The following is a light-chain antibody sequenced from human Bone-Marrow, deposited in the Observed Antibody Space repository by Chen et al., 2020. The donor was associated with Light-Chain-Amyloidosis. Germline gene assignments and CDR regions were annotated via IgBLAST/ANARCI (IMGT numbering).Light chain of an antibody. J-gene: IGKJ4*01. CDR3: QQYSGNPLT. CDR2: KAS. Sequence: DIQMTQSPSTLSASVGDRVTITCRASQIISSWLAWYQQKPGKAPSLLIYKASSLKSGVPSRFSGSGSGTEFTLTINSLQPDDIATYYCQQYSGNPLTFGGGTRVEIK. V-gene: IGKV1-5*03. CDR1: QIISSW.